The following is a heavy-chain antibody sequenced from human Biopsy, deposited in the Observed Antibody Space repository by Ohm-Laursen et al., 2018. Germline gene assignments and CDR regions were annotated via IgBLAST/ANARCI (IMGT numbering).Heavy chain of an antibody. CDR1: GYSFTKCY. J-gene: IGHJ6*02. CDR2: INPTGGTT. V-gene: IGHV1-46*01. D-gene: IGHD3-9*01. Sequence: ASVKVSCKVSGYSFTKCYINWVRQAPGQGLEWMGIINPTGGTTSYAEKFQGRVTLTRDTSTGTVYLELNSLIYEDTALYYCARDETGSSVFGPYYYGMDVWGQGTTVTVSS. CDR3: ARDETGSSVFGPYYYGMDV.